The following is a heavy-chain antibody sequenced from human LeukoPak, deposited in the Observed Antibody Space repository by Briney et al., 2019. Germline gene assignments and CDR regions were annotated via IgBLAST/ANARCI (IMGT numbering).Heavy chain of an antibody. J-gene: IGHJ4*02. CDR1: GESFSGNF. CDR3: ARGGGGAKAFYFDY. CDR2: IVNNGIT. V-gene: IGHV4-34*12. D-gene: IGHD1-26*01. Sequence: SETLSPTCAVSGESFSGNFWTWTRQPPGKGLGWIGEIVNNGITNYNPSLKSRFTISADTTRKRFSLRLTSESAADTGVYYCARGGGGAKAFYFDYWGQGSLVTVSS.